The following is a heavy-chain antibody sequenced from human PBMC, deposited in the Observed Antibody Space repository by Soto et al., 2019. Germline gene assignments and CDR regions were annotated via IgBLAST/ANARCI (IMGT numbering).Heavy chain of an antibody. J-gene: IGHJ4*02. V-gene: IGHV3-23*05. D-gene: IGHD2-2*01. Sequence: EVQLLESGGDLVQPGGSLRLSCAASGFTFTNYLMTWVRQAPGKGLEWVSSIDKSGGDTYYADSEKGLFTISRDNSKNTLDQQSNGPRADDTALYYCAKDTYSRSWYFWGQGTLVTVSS. CDR2: IDKSGGDT. CDR3: AKDTYSRSWYF. CDR1: GFTFTNYL.